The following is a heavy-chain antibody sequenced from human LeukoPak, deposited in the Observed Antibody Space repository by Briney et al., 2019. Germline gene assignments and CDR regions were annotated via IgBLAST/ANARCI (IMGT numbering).Heavy chain of an antibody. J-gene: IGHJ5*02. Sequence: SETLSLTCAVYGGSFSGYYWSWIRQPPGKGLEWIGEINHSGSTNYNPSLKSRVTISVDTSKNQFSLKLSSVTAADTAVYYCARLGIRTSFDPWGQGTLVTVSS. CDR2: INHSGST. CDR3: ARLGIRTSFDP. CDR1: GGSFSGYY. V-gene: IGHV4-34*01. D-gene: IGHD4/OR15-4a*01.